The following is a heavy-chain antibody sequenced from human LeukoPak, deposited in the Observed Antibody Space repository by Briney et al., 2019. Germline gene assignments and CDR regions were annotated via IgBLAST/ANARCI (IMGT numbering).Heavy chain of an antibody. D-gene: IGHD2-2*01. CDR2: ISSSSSYI. J-gene: IGHJ6*02. CDR3: AREPDCSSTSCSPINYGMDV. CDR1: GFTFSNAW. V-gene: IGHV3-21*01. Sequence: GGSLRLACAASGFTFSNAWMSWVRQAPGKGLEWVSSISSSSSYIYYADSVKGRFTISRDNAKNSLYLQMNSLRAEDTAVYYCAREPDCSSTSCSPINYGMDVWGQGTTVTVSS.